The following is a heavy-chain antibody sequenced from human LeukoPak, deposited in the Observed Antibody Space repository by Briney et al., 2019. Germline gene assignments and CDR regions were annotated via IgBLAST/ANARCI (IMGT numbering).Heavy chain of an antibody. Sequence: GGSLRPSCAASGFGFGQYEMNWVRQAPGKGLEWIAYISVRAGTIYYGDSAEGRFTISRDDAKTSLYLQMNGLRVEDTAIYYCAKDFPHYYEVPHGMDVWGQGTTVTV. V-gene: IGHV3-48*03. D-gene: IGHD3-22*01. CDR1: GFGFGQYE. J-gene: IGHJ6*02. CDR3: AKDFPHYYEVPHGMDV. CDR2: ISVRAGTI.